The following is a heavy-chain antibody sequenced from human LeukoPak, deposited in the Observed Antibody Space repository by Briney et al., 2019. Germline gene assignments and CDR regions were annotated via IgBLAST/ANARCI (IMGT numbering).Heavy chain of an antibody. D-gene: IGHD6-19*01. CDR2: IYYSGST. J-gene: IGHJ4*02. CDR1: GGSISSYY. Sequence: SETLSLTCTVSGGSISSYYWSWIRQHPGKGLEWIGYIYYSGSTYYNPSLKSRVTISVDTSKNQFSLKLSSVTAADTAVYYCAGRYSSGKFDYWGQGTLVTVSS. CDR3: AGRYSSGKFDY. V-gene: IGHV4-59*06.